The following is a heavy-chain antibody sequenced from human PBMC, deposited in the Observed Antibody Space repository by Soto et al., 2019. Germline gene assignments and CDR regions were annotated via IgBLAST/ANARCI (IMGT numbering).Heavy chain of an antibody. CDR2: INPNSGGT. J-gene: IGHJ4*02. D-gene: IGHD5-18*01. CDR3: ARESEVYGYFTAGPGSYFDF. V-gene: IGHV1-2*04. Sequence: ASVKVSCKASGYTFTGYYMHWVRQAPGQGLEWMGWINPNSGGTNYAQKFQGWVTMTRDTSISTAYVELSRLRSDDTAVYYCARESEVYGYFTAGPGSYFDFWGQGTLVTGSS. CDR1: GYTFTGYY.